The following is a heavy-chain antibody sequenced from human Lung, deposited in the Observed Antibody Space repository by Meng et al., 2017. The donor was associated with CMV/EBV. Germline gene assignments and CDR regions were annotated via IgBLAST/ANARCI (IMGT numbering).Heavy chain of an antibody. CDR2: INPSSGGT. CDR3: ARDPPPDPGIAVAGFFDP. CDR1: GYTFTGYY. D-gene: IGHD6-19*01. J-gene: IGHJ5*02. V-gene: IGHV1-2*02. Sequence: SVXVSXXASGYTFTGYYMHWVRQAPGQGLEWMGWINPSSGGTNYAQKFQGRVTMTRDTSISTAYMELSRLRSDDTAVYYCARDPPPDPGIAVAGFFDPWGLRTXVTVSS.